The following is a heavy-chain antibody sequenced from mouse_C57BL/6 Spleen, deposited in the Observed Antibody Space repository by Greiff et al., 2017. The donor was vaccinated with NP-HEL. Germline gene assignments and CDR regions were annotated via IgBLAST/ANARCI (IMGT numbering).Heavy chain of an antibody. D-gene: IGHD2-4*01. CDR2: IDPSDSYT. CDR3: ARCEDYDYDGFAY. J-gene: IGHJ3*01. CDR1: GYTFTSYW. V-gene: IGHV1-69*01. Sequence: QVQLKEPGAELVMPGASVKLSCKASGYTFTSYWMHWVKQRPGQGLEWIGEIDPSDSYTNYNQKFKGKSTLTVDKSSSTAYMQLSSLTSEDSAVYYCARCEDYDYDGFAYGGQGTLVTVSA.